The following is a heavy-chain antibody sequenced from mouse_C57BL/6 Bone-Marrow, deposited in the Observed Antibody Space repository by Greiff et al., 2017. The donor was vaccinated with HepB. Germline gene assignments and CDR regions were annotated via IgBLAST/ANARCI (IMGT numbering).Heavy chain of an antibody. J-gene: IGHJ4*01. CDR2: IYPGSGNT. CDR1: GYTFTDYY. CDR3: ARSGLLREAMDY. D-gene: IGHD1-1*01. V-gene: IGHV1-76*01. Sequence: QVQLQQSGAELVRPGASVKLSCKASGYTFTDYYINWVKQRPGQGLEWIARIYPGSGNTYYNEKFKGKATLTAEKSSSTAYMQLSSLTSEDSAVYFCARSGLLREAMDYWGQGTSVTVSS.